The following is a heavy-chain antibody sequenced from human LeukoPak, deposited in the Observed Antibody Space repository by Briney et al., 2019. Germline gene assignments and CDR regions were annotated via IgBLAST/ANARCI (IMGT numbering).Heavy chain of an antibody. V-gene: IGHV4-34*01. Sequence: SEALSLTCAVYGGSFSGYYWSWIRQPPGKGLEWIGEINHSGSTNYNPSLKSRVTISVDTSKNQFSLKLSSVTAADTAVFYCARELVEANWFDPWGQGTLVTVSS. CDR1: GGSFSGYY. J-gene: IGHJ5*02. D-gene: IGHD1-1*01. CDR3: ARELVEANWFDP. CDR2: INHSGST.